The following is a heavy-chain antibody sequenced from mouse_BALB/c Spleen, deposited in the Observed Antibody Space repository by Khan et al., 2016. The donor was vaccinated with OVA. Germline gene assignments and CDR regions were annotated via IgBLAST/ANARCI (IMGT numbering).Heavy chain of an antibody. J-gene: IGHJ1*01. CDR3: ARSTSYWYFDV. CDR1: GYTFTNYG. Sequence: LVESGPELKKPGETVKISCTASGYTFTNYGMNWVKQAPGKGLKWMGWINTYTGQPTYPDEFKGRFAFSLVTSASTAYLHINNLNNEDTAAYFCARSTSYWYFDVWGAGTTVIVSA. V-gene: IGHV9-3-1*01. D-gene: IGHD6-1*01. CDR2: INTYTGQP.